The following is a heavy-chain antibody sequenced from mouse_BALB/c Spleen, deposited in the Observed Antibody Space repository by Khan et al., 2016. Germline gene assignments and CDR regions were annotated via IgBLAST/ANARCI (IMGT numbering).Heavy chain of an antibody. V-gene: IGHV1-9*01. Sequence: QVRLQQSGAELMKPGASVKISCKATGYTFSSYWIEWVKQRPGHGLEWIGEILPGSGSTNYNEKFKGKATFTADTSSNTAYMQLSSLTSEDSAVYYCAREGRYDGFAYWGQGTLVTVSA. CDR1: GYTFSSYW. D-gene: IGHD2-14*01. CDR2: ILPGSGST. CDR3: AREGRYDGFAY. J-gene: IGHJ3*01.